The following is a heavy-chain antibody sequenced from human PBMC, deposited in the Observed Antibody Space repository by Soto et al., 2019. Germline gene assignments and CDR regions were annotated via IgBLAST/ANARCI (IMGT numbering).Heavy chain of an antibody. CDR1: GYTFTSYG. V-gene: IGHV1-18*01. CDR2: ISAYNGKT. D-gene: IGHD3-9*01. CDR3: ARDWGYIGNYDILTGYLLSNWFDP. Sequence: AASVKVSCKASGYTFTSYGISWVRQAPGQGLEWMGWISAYNGKTNYAQKLQGRVTLTTDTSTSTAYMELRSLRSDDTAVYYCARDWGYIGNYDILTGYLLSNWFDPWGQGTLVTVSS. J-gene: IGHJ5*02.